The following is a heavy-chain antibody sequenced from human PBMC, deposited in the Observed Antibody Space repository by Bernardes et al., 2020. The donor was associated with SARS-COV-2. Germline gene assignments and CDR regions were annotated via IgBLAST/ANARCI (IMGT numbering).Heavy chain of an antibody. Sequence: ASMKVSCKASGFTFSSYEVSWVRQASGQGLEWMGRMNPTSGNTGYAQKFQGRVTMTRNTSITTAYMELTGLRSEDAAVYFCARSIPLSSGWFHLDYWGPGTVVIVSS. CDR3: ARSIPLSSGWFHLDY. V-gene: IGHV1-8*01. D-gene: IGHD6-19*01. CDR1: GFTFSSYE. CDR2: MNPTSGNT. J-gene: IGHJ4*02.